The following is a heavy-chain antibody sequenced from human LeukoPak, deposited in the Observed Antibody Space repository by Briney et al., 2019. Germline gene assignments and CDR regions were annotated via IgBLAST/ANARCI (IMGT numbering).Heavy chain of an antibody. CDR2: FDPEDGET. Sequence: ASVKVSCKVSGYTLTELSMHWVRQAPGKGLEWMGGFDPEDGETIYAQKSQGRVTMTEDTPTDTAYMELSSLRSEDTAVYYCATGGSYSNFDYWGQGTLVTVSS. J-gene: IGHJ4*02. D-gene: IGHD1-26*01. CDR1: GYTLTELS. CDR3: ATGGSYSNFDY. V-gene: IGHV1-24*01.